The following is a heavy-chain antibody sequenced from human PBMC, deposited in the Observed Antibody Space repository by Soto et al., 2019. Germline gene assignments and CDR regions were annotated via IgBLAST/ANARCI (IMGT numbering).Heavy chain of an antibody. CDR1: GGSISSYY. J-gene: IGHJ5*02. CDR3: ARAESSSGYYNWFDP. D-gene: IGHD3-22*01. Sequence: PSETLSLTCTVSGGSISSYYWSWIRQPPGKGLEWIGYIYHSGSTYYNPSLKSRVTISVDRSKNQFSLKLSSVTAADTAVYYCARAESSSGYYNWFDPWGQGTLVTVSS. V-gene: IGHV4-59*12. CDR2: IYHSGST.